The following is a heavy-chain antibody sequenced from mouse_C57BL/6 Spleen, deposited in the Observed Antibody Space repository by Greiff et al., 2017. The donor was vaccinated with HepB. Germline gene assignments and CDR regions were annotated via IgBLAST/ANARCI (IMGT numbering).Heavy chain of an antibody. CDR1: GYTFTSYW. D-gene: IGHD2-2*01. Sequence: QVQLQQPGAELVKPGASVKLSCKASGYTFTSYWMHWVKQRPGRGLEWIGRIDPNSGGTKYNEKFKSKATLTVDKPSSTAYMQLSSLTSEDSAVYYCAREPLWLRRGEHIDYWGQGTTLTVSS. CDR3: AREPLWLRRGEHIDY. J-gene: IGHJ2*01. V-gene: IGHV1-72*01. CDR2: IDPNSGGT.